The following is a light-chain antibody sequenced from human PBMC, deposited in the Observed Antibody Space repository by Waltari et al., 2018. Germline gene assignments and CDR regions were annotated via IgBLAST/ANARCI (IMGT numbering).Light chain of an antibody. CDR3: QSADSSGSYVQ. J-gene: IGLJ3*02. V-gene: IGLV3-25*03. CDR2: RVT. Sequence: SYELTQPPSLSVSPVQTARTSCSGNHLPAENLHLFQQKPGQAPVLVKYRVTERPSGIPERFSGSRSGTEVTLTISGVQAEDEADYYCQSADSSGSYVQFGGGTKLTVL. CDR1: HLPAEN.